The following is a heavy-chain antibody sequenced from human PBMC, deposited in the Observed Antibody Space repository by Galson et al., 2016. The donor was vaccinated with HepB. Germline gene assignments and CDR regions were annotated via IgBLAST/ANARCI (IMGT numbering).Heavy chain of an antibody. CDR2: INPANGNT. CDR1: GYTFTNYA. D-gene: IGHD1-26*01. J-gene: IGHJ4*02. Sequence: SVKVSCKASGYTFTNYAIYWLRQAPGQSLEWLGWINPANGNTKYSQKFQGRVVITRDTSANTAYMDLSSLRSEDTAVYYCARERRSGTYYDYWGQGTLVTVSS. V-gene: IGHV1-3*01. CDR3: ARERRSGTYYDY.